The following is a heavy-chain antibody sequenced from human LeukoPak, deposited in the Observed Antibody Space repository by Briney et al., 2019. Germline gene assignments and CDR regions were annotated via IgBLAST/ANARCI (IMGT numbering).Heavy chain of an antibody. D-gene: IGHD5-12*01. J-gene: IGHJ6*03. V-gene: IGHV4-39*07. CDR3: ASRRDNIVATRETDYYYYYMDV. CDR1: GGSISSSTYY. Sequence: PSETPSLTCTVSGGSISSSTYYWDWIRQPPGKGLEWIGSKYYLGSTYYNPSLKSRFTISLDTSKNQFSLKLSSVTAADTAVYYCASRRDNIVATRETDYYYYYMDVWGKGTTVTVSS. CDR2: KYYLGST.